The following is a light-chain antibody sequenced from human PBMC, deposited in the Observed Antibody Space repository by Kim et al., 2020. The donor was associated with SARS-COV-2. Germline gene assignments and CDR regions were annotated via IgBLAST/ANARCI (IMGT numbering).Light chain of an antibody. CDR1: QSISNW. CDR2: MAS. CDR3: QHYNISPLWA. Sequence: DIQMTQSPTTLSASVGDRVTNACRASQSISNWLAWYQQKPGKAPKLLIYMASTLESGVPSRFSGSGSGTEFTLTISSLQPDDFATYYCQHYNISPLWAFGQGTKVDIK. J-gene: IGKJ1*01. V-gene: IGKV1-5*03.